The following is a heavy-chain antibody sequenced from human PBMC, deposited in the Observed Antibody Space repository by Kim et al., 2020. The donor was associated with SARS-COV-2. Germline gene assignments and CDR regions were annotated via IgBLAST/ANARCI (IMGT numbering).Heavy chain of an antibody. CDR2: IKSKSDGETK. CDR1: GFTFSDAW. J-gene: IGHJ5*02. CDR3: TTPDPRWYGA. V-gene: IGHV3-15*01. D-gene: IGHD3-10*01. Sequence: GGSLRLSCEGSGFTFSDAWLSWARQAPGQGLEWVGRIKSKSDGETKEYAEPVKGRFTISRDDSKNTVYLQMNSLKTEDTAVYYCTTPDPRWYGAWGQGTL.